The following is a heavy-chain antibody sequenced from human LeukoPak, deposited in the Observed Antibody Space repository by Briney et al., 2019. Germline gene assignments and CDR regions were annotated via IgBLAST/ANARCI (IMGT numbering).Heavy chain of an antibody. Sequence: GGSLRLSCAASGFAFCTYALTWVRQAPEKGLQWGSTISTSGRATYYADSVEGRFTISRDNSKNTLYLQMNSLRADDTAVYYCAKARGSSVYEQFDYWGQGTQVTVSP. J-gene: IGHJ4*02. D-gene: IGHD5/OR15-5a*01. CDR1: GFAFCTYA. CDR2: ISTSGRAT. CDR3: AKARGSSVYEQFDY. V-gene: IGHV3-23*01.